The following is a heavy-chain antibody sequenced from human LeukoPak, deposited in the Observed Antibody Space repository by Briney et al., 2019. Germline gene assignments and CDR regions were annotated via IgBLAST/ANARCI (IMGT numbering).Heavy chain of an antibody. D-gene: IGHD5-12*01. Sequence: KPSETLSLTCTVSGGSISSYYWSWIRQPPGKGLEWIGYIYYGGSTNYNPSLKSRVTISVDTSKNQFPLKLSSVTAADTAVYYCARGYVRPDYWGQGTLVTVSS. V-gene: IGHV4-59*01. CDR2: IYYGGST. CDR3: ARGYVRPDY. J-gene: IGHJ4*02. CDR1: GGSISSYY.